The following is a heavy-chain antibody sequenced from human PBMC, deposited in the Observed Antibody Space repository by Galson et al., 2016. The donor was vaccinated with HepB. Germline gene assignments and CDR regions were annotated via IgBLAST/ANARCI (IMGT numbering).Heavy chain of an antibody. CDR1: GFTFSSYP. CDR3: VKGEYGQRFLEWLAPFDY. Sequence: SLRLSCVASGFTFSSYPMSWVRQAPGKGLEWVSGVSGSGGSTYYADSVKGRFTISRDNSKNTLYLQMNSLRVEDTAVYYCVKGEYGQRFLEWLAPFDYWGQGALVTVSS. V-gene: IGHV3-23*01. CDR2: VSGSGGST. J-gene: IGHJ4*02. D-gene: IGHD3-3*01.